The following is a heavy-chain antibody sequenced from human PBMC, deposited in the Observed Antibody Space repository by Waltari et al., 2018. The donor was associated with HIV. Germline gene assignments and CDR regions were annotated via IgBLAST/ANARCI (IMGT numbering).Heavy chain of an antibody. V-gene: IGHV3-9*01. Sequence: EVHLVESGGGLVQPGRSVRLSCVASGFTFSDYAMHWVRQAPGKGQEWSAGINWKDATADADSVKGRFTISRDNARDSLFLQMDTLRPEDTALYYCAKDILSRQYVLKGSFDTWGQGVLVTVSS. CDR1: GFTFSDYA. D-gene: IGHD2-15*01. CDR3: AKDILSRQYVLKGSFDT. CDR2: INWKDAT. J-gene: IGHJ4*02.